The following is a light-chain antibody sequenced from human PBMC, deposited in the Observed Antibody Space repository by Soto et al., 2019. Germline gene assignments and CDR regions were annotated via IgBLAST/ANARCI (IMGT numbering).Light chain of an antibody. CDR3: QQYNNWPWA. CDR2: DAS. Sequence: EIVLTQSPATLSLSPGERATLSCRASQSVSSYLAWYQQKPGQAPRLLIYDASNRATGIPARFSGGGSGTDFTLTISRLQSEDFAVYYCQQYNNWPWAFGQGTKVDIK. J-gene: IGKJ1*01. V-gene: IGKV3-11*01. CDR1: QSVSSY.